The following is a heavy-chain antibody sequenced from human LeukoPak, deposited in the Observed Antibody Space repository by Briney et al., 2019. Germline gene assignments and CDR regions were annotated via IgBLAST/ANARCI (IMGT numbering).Heavy chain of an antibody. J-gene: IGHJ4*02. V-gene: IGHV3-21*04. CDR2: ISSSGSTI. Sequence: GGSLRLSCAASGFTFSSYAMSLVRQAPGKGLEWVSAISSSGSTIYYADSVKGRFTISRDNAKNSLYLQMNSLRAEDTAVYYCATLSYREFDYWGQGTLVTVSS. CDR1: GFTFSSYA. CDR3: ATLSYREFDY. D-gene: IGHD1-26*01.